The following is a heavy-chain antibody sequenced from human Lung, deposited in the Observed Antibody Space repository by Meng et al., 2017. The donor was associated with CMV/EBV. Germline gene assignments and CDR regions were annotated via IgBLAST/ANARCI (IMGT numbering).Heavy chain of an antibody. J-gene: IGHJ5*02. CDR3: ARDWRLMNAQPNWFDP. CDR1: GYTFTSYG. CDR2: ISTYNGNT. V-gene: IGHV1-18*01. Sequence: ASXXVSXKASGYTFTSYGINWVRQAPGQGLEWTAWISTYNGNTYYAQKFQGRVTLTTDTSTSAAYMELRSLRSDDTAVYYCARDWRLMNAQPNWFDPWGQGXLVTVSS. D-gene: IGHD3-3*01.